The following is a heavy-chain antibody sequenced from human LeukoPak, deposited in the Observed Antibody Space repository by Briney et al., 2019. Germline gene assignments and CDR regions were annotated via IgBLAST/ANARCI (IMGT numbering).Heavy chain of an antibody. CDR2: IYYSGST. Sequence: PSETLSLTCTVSGGSISSNYYFWGWIRQPPGKGLEWIGSIYYSGSTYYNPSLKSRVTISVDTSKNQFSLKLSSVTAADTAVYYCARSDRIVAIVGAFDYWGQGTLVTVSS. CDR1: GGSISSNYYF. J-gene: IGHJ4*02. CDR3: ARSDRIVAIVGAFDY. D-gene: IGHD1-26*01. V-gene: IGHV4-39*01.